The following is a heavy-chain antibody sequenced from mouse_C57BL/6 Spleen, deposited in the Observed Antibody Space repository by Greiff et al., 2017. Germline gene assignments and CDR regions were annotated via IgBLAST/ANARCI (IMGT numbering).Heavy chain of an antibody. Sequence: VQLQQPGAELVKPGASVKLSCKASGYTFTSYWMHWVKQRPGQGLEWIGMIHPNSGSTNYNEKFKSKATLTVNKSTSTAYMQLSSLTSEDSAVYYCAPYGYYAMDYWGQGTSVTVSS. J-gene: IGHJ4*01. D-gene: IGHD1-1*02. CDR2: IHPNSGST. CDR1: GYTFTSYW. V-gene: IGHV1-64*01. CDR3: APYGYYAMDY.